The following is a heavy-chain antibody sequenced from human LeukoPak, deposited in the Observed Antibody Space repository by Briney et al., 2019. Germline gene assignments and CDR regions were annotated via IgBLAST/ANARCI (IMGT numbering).Heavy chain of an antibody. V-gene: IGHV4-31*03. CDR2: IYYSGTT. J-gene: IGHJ5*01. CDR3: AIYRSSWNRFDP. Sequence: PSQTLSLTCSVSGASISSSGSYWAWIRQDPGKGLEWIGYIYYSGTTYYTPSPKSRITMSVDTSKNQFSLKLTSVPAADTAVYYCAIYRSSWNRFDPSGQGTPVTVSS. D-gene: IGHD6-13*01. CDR1: GASISSSGSY.